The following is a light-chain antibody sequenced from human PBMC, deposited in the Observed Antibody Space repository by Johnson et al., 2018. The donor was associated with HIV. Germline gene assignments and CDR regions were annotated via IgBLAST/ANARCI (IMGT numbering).Light chain of an antibody. Sequence: QSVLTQPPSASGTPGQRVTISCSGSSSNIGSNSVNWYQQLPGTAPKLLIYRNNQRPSGVPDRFSGSQSGTSASLAISGLQAEDEADYYCATWDSSLNGYVCATGTKVTVL. J-gene: IGLJ1*01. CDR1: SSNIGSNS. CDR3: ATWDSSLNGYV. V-gene: IGLV1-44*01. CDR2: RNN.